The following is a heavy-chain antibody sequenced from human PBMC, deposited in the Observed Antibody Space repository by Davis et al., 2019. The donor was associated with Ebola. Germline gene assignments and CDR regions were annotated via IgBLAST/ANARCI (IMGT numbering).Heavy chain of an antibody. Sequence: GESLKISCAASGFTFRSYWMHWVRQASGKGLVWVSRINSDESSTSYADSVKGRFTISRDNAKNTLYLQMNSLRAEDTAVYYCARDHEAGYQLPYYYYGMDVWGKGTTVTVSS. CDR2: INSDESST. V-gene: IGHV3-74*01. J-gene: IGHJ6*04. CDR1: GFTFRSYW. D-gene: IGHD2-2*01. CDR3: ARDHEAGYQLPYYYYGMDV.